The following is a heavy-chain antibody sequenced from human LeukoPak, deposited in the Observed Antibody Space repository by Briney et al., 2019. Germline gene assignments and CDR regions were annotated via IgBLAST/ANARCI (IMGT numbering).Heavy chain of an antibody. J-gene: IGHJ4*02. Sequence: PSETLSLTCTLSGGSVSSGDYYWSWIRQPPGKGLEWIGYTSYSGSTNYNPSLKSRITISIDTSKNQFFPKFSSVTAADTAVYFCASGRGYSGSFFYYFDSWGQGTLATVSS. CDR2: TSYSGST. V-gene: IGHV4-61*08. CDR3: ASGRGYSGSFFYYFDS. D-gene: IGHD1-26*01. CDR1: GGSVSSGDYY.